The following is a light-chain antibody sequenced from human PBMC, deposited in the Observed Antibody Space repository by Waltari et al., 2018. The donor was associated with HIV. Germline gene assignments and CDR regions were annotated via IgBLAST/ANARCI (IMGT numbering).Light chain of an antibody. CDR2: WAS. J-gene: IGKJ5*01. Sequence: IVMTQSPDSLAVSLGARATITFKAGHSVLYTSNSNNYLAWYQQKPGQPPKLLIYWASTRESGVPDRFSGSGSGTEFTLTISSLQAEDVAVYYCQQYYSTPITFGQRTRLEIK. CDR3: QQYYSTPIT. V-gene: IGKV4-1*01. CDR1: HSVLYTSNSNNY.